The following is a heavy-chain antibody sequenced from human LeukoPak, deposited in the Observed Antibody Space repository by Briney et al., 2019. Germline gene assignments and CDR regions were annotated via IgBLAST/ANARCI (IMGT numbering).Heavy chain of an antibody. CDR3: AKAFKTLYSGYDPYCFDY. CDR2: TGNSVGST. Sequence: PGGSLRLSCAASGFTFSSYAMSWVRHAPGKGLEWVSGTGNSVGSTYYADSVKGRFTISRDNSKNTLYLQMNSLRDEDTAVYYCAKAFKTLYSGYDPYCFDYWGQGTLVTVSS. CDR1: GFTFSSYA. J-gene: IGHJ4*02. D-gene: IGHD5-12*01. V-gene: IGHV3-23*01.